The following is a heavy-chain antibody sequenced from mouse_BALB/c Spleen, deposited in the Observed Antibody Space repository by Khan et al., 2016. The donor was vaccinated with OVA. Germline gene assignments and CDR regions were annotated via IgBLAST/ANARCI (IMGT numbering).Heavy chain of an antibody. Sequence: EVQLQESGPGLVKPSQSLSLTCTVTGYSITSGYGWNWIRQFPGNKLEWMGYISYRGSTNYNPSLKSRISITRDTAKNQFFLQLNSVTTEDTSTYYCARTARIKYWGQGTTVTVSS. J-gene: IGHJ2*01. CDR2: ISYRGST. V-gene: IGHV3-2*02. CDR1: GYSITSGYG. D-gene: IGHD1-2*01. CDR3: ARTARIKY.